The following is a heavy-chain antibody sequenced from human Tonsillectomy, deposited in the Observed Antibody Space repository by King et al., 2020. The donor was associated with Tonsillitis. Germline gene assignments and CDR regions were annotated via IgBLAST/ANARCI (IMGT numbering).Heavy chain of an antibody. CDR3: ARDALDYINYDGAFDI. CDR2: INPNSGXT. D-gene: IGHD4-11*01. V-gene: IGHV1-2*02. J-gene: IGHJ3*02. Sequence: QLVQSGAEVKKPGASVKVSCEASGYTFTGYYMHWVRQAPGQGLEWMGXINPNSGXTNYVQKFQGRVTMTRDTSISTAYMELSRLRSDDTAVYYCARDALDYINYDGAFDIWGQGTMVTVSS. CDR1: GYTFTGYY.